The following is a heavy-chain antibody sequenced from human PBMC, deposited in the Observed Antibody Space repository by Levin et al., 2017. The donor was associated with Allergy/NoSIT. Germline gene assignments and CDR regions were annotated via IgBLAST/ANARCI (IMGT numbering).Heavy chain of an antibody. CDR3: AKDGYSGWYKGYFQH. D-gene: IGHD6-19*01. J-gene: IGHJ1*01. CDR1: GFTFSSYA. V-gene: IGHV3-23*01. CDR2: ISGSGGST. Sequence: AGGSLRLSCAASGFTFSSYAMSWVRQAPGKGLEWVSAISGSGGSTYYADSVKGRFTISRDNSKNTLYLQMNSLRAEDTAVYYCAKDGYSGWYKGYFQHWGQGTLVTVSS.